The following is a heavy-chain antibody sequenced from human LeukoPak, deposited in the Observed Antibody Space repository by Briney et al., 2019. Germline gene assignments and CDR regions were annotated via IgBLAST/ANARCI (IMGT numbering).Heavy chain of an antibody. J-gene: IGHJ4*02. Sequence: ASVKVSCKASGYIFTNYAIHWVRQAPGQRLEWMVWINAGNGNTKYSQEFQDRVTITRDASASTVYMELSSLRSEDLAVYYCARTRDYGGNWGFDYWGQGTLVTVSS. CDR2: INAGNGNT. V-gene: IGHV1-3*03. CDR1: GYIFTNYA. CDR3: ARTRDYGGNWGFDY. D-gene: IGHD4-23*01.